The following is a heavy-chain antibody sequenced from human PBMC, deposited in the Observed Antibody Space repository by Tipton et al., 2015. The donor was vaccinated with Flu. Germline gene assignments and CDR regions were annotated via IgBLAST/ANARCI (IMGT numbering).Heavy chain of an antibody. D-gene: IGHD4-23*01. J-gene: IGHJ4*02. V-gene: IGHV4-59*01. CDR3: ATEYRGGGNRYYFDY. CDR2: IYYSGST. CDR1: GGSISGYY. Sequence: PGLVKPSETLSLTCTVSGGSISGYYWTWIRQPPGKGLEWIGYIYYSGSTNYNPSLKSRVTISVDTSKNQFPLKLSSVTAADTAVYYCATEYRGGGNRYYFDYWGQGTLVTVSS.